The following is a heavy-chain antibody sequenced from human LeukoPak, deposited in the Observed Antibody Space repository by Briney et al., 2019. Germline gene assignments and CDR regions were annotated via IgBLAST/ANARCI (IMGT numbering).Heavy chain of an antibody. Sequence: LETLSLTCTVSGGSISSYYWGLIRQPPGKGLEWIGSIYYSGSTYYNPSLKSRVTISVDTSKNQFSLKLSSVTAADAAVYYCASKYCTNGVCHNWFDPWGQGTLVTVSS. V-gene: IGHV4-39*01. CDR1: GGSISSYY. CDR2: IYYSGST. J-gene: IGHJ5*02. D-gene: IGHD2-8*01. CDR3: ASKYCTNGVCHNWFDP.